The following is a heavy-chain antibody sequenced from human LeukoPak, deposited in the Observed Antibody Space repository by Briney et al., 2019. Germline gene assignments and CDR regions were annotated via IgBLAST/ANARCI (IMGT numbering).Heavy chain of an antibody. V-gene: IGHV4-4*07. CDR2: IYVGGRT. Sequence: SETLSLTCTVSGVSISSFYWSWIRQTAGEGLEWIGRIYVGGRTNYNPSLKSRLTMSLDTSKNQFSLKLRSVTAADTAVYYCGRGGIAAAASGIDFWGPGTLVTVSS. D-gene: IGHD6-13*01. CDR3: GRGGIAAAASGIDF. CDR1: GVSISSFY. J-gene: IGHJ4*02.